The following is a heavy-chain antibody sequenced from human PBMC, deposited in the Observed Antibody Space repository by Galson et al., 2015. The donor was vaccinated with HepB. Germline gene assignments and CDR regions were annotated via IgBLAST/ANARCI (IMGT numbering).Heavy chain of an antibody. Sequence: SLRLSCAASGFTFSSYGMHWVRQAPGKGLEWVAVIWYDGSNKYYADSVKGRFTISRDNSKNTLYLQMNSLRAEDTAVYYCARGSSIAAAGYNYYYYGMDVWGQGTTVTVSS. J-gene: IGHJ6*02. CDR2: IWYDGSNK. CDR1: GFTFSSYG. CDR3: ARGSSIAAAGYNYYYYGMDV. D-gene: IGHD6-13*01. V-gene: IGHV3-33*01.